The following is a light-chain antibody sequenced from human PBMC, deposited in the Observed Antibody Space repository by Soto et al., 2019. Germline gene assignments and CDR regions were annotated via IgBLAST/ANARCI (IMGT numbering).Light chain of an antibody. CDR2: ELT. CDR3: CSYAGSTTPYV. Sequence: QSALTQPGSVSGSPGQSITISCTGTRTDVGSYNLVSWYQQHPGKAPKLMIYELTKRPSGVSNRFSGSRSGNTASLTISGLQAEDEANYYCCSYAGSTTPYVFGTGTKLTVL. CDR1: RTDVGSYNL. V-gene: IGLV2-23*02. J-gene: IGLJ1*01.